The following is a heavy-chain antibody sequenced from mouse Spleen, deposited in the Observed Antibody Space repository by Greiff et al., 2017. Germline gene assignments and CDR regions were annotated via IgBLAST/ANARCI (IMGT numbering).Heavy chain of an antibody. Sequence: QVQLKQSGPGLVQPSQSLSITCTVSGFALTSYGVHWVRQSPGKGLEWLGVIWSGGSTDYNAAFISRRSISKDNAKCQVFFKMNSLQADDTAIYYCARRGDGSSSYWYFDVWGTGTTVTVSS. V-gene: IGHV2-2*01. J-gene: IGHJ1*03. CDR3: ARRGDGSSSYWYFDV. CDR2: IWSGGST. D-gene: IGHD1-1*01. CDR1: GFALTSYG.